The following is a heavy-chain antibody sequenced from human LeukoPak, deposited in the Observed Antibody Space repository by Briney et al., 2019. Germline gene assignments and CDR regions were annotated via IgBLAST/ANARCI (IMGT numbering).Heavy chain of an antibody. CDR1: GDSISSYY. CDR2: INYSGNT. J-gene: IGHJ4*02. D-gene: IGHD4-17*01. Sequence: SETLSLTCTVSGDSISSYYWSWIRQPPGKGLEWMGYINYSGNTNYNPSLKSRVTISVDTSKNQFSLRLTSVTAADTAVYYCAREGRQDYVYFDCWGQGILVTVSS. CDR3: AREGRQDYVYFDC. V-gene: IGHV4-59*01.